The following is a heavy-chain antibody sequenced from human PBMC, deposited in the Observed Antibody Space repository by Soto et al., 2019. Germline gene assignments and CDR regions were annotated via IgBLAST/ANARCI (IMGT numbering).Heavy chain of an antibody. D-gene: IGHD3-10*01. CDR3: ALPWFGDAYYYGMDV. J-gene: IGHJ6*02. V-gene: IGHV4-34*01. Sequence: ETLSLTCAVYGGSFSGYYWSWIRQPPGKGLEWIGEINHSGSTNYNPSLKSRVTISVGTSKNQFSLKLSSVTAADTAVYYCALPWFGDAYYYGMDVWGQGTTVTVSS. CDR1: GGSFSGYY. CDR2: INHSGST.